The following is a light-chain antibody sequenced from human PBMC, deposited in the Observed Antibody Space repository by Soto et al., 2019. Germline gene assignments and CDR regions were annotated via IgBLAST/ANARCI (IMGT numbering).Light chain of an antibody. Sequence: EIVLTQSPGTLSLSPGEGATLSCRASQTVSSSFLAWYQQKAGQAPRLLIYGASSRATGIPDRFSGSGSGTEFTLTITRLEPEDFAVYYCQQYGSSPGTFGQGTKVEI. V-gene: IGKV3-20*01. CDR2: GAS. CDR1: QTVSSSF. J-gene: IGKJ1*01. CDR3: QQYGSSPGT.